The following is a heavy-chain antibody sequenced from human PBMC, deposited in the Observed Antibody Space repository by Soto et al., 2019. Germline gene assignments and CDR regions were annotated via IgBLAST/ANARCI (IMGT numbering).Heavy chain of an antibody. CDR1: GYTFTSYY. CDR3: ARAYGSGSYYSGFDY. CDR2: INPSGGST. V-gene: IGHV1-46*03. Sequence: GASVKVSCKASGYTFTSYYMHWVRQAPGQGLEWMGIINPSGGSTSYAQKFQGRVTMTRDTSTSTVYMELSSLRSEDTAVYYCARAYGSGSYYSGFDYWGQGTLVTVSS. D-gene: IGHD3-10*01. J-gene: IGHJ4*02.